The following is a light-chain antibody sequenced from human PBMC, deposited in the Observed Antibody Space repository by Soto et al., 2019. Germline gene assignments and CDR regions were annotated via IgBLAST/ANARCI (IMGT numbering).Light chain of an antibody. J-gene: IGKJ4*01. CDR1: QNVSRY. CDR3: RQRSNWPGLS. V-gene: IGKV3-11*01. Sequence: EIVLTQSPASLPLSPRERATLSCMASQNVSRYLAWYQQKPGQAPRLLFYDASNRAIGIPARLSGSGSGTDFTLTISGLQPEGVAVYVCRQRSNWPGLSFGGGTMVVI. CDR2: DAS.